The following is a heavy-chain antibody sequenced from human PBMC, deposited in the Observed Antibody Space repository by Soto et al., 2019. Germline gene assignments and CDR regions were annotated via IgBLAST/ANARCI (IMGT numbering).Heavy chain of an antibody. CDR1: GCSISNHY. Sequence: QVQLQESGPGLVKPSETLSLTCSVSGCSISNHYWSWIRQPPGKGLEWIGYIYYNGNTNYNPSLMSRVTMSVDTSRNQISLKLTTVTAADTAVYYCTRANWYSEYWGQGTLVTVSS. CDR3: TRANWYSEY. J-gene: IGHJ4*02. CDR2: IYYNGNT. V-gene: IGHV4-59*11. D-gene: IGHD7-27*01.